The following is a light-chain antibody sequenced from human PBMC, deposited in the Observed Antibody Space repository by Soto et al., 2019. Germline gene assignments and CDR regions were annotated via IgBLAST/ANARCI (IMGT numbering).Light chain of an antibody. CDR1: QSVSNN. V-gene: IGKV3-15*01. CDR3: QQYNNWPPYT. Sequence: EIVMTQSPATLSVSPGERATLSCRASQSVSNNLAWYQQKPGQAPRLLIYGASTRATGIPARFSGSGSGTEFTLTISSLQSEDFEFYYCQQYNNWPPYTFGQGTKLEIK. J-gene: IGKJ2*01. CDR2: GAS.